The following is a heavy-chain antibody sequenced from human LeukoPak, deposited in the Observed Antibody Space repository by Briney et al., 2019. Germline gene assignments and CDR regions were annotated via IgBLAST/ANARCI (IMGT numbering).Heavy chain of an antibody. V-gene: IGHV3-21*01. Sequence: GGSLRLSCAASGFTFSSYRMNWVRQAPGKGLEWVSSISSSSTYIYYADSVKGRFTISRDNAKNSLYLQMNSLRAEDTAVYYCARGYYYDSSGYYYWGQGTLVTVSS. CDR3: ARGYYYDSSGYYY. J-gene: IGHJ4*02. CDR1: GFTFSSYR. D-gene: IGHD3-22*01. CDR2: ISSSSTYI.